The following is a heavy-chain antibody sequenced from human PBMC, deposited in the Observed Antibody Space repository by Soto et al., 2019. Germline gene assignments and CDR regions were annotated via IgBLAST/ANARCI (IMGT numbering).Heavy chain of an antibody. CDR3: ARSQGSSTSLEIYYYYYYGMDV. CDR1: GGAFSSYT. V-gene: IGHV1-69*13. D-gene: IGHD2-2*01. J-gene: IGHJ6*02. CDR2: IIPITATA. Sequence: ASVKVSCKAAGGAFSSYTISWVRQAPGQGLEWMGGIIPITATANYAQKFQGRVTITADESTSTASMQLSSLRSEDTAVYYCARSQGSSTSLEIYYYYYYGMDVWGHGTTVTVSS.